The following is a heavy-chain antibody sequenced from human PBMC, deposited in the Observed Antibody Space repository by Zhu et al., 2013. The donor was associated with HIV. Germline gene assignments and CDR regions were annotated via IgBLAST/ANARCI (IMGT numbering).Heavy chain of an antibody. CDR3: ASSIAAGGVGWDYHYMDV. CDR1: GYTFTAYY. V-gene: IGHV1-2*02. D-gene: IGHD6-13*01. J-gene: IGHJ6*03. CDR2: INPNNGAT. Sequence: QVVQSGGEVKEPGASVRVSCKASGYTFTAYYLHWVRQAPGQGLEWMGWINPNNGATKYAPNFQGRVTMTRDTSISTAYMDLIRLTSDDTAVYYCASSIAAGGVGWDYHYMDVWGKGATVTVSS.